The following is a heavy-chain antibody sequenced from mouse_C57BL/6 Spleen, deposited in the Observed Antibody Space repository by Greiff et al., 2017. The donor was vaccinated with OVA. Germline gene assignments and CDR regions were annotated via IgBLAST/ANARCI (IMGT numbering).Heavy chain of an antibody. CDR1: GYTFTDYY. V-gene: IGHV1-75*01. CDR3: ARPPITTVQAWFAY. D-gene: IGHD1-1*01. J-gene: IGHJ3*01. Sequence: VQLKESGPELVKPGASVKISCKASGYTFTDYYINWVKQRPGQGLEWIGWIFPGSGSTYYNEKFKGKATLTVDKSSSTAYMLLSSLTSEDSAVYFCARPPITTVQAWFAYWGQGTLVTVSA. CDR2: IFPGSGST.